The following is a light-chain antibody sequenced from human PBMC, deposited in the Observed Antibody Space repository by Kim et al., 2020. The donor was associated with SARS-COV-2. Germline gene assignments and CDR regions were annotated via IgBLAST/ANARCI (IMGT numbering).Light chain of an antibody. Sequence: DIQMTQSPSTLSASVGDRLTITCRASQSISSSLAWYQQKPGKAPKLLIYKASTLESGVPSRFSGSGSGIQFTLTISSLQPDDFATYYCQQYKSYSWTFGQGTKVDIK. CDR3: QQYKSYSWT. CDR1: QSISSS. J-gene: IGKJ1*01. CDR2: KAS. V-gene: IGKV1-5*03.